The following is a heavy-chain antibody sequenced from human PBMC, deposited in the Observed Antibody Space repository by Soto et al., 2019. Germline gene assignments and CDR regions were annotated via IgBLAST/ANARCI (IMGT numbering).Heavy chain of an antibody. CDR1: GGSFSGYY. Sequence: SETLSLTCTVYGGSFSGYYWSWIRQPPGKGLEWIGEINHSGSTNYNPSLKSRVTISVDTSKNQFSLKLSSVTAADTAVYYCAVVSTEHNWFDPWGQGTLVTVSS. CDR3: AVVSTEHNWFDP. J-gene: IGHJ5*02. D-gene: IGHD4-17*01. CDR2: INHSGST. V-gene: IGHV4-34*01.